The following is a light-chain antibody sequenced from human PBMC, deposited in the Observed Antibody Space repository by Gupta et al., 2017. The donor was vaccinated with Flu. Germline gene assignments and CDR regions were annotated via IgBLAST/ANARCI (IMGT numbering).Light chain of an antibody. J-gene: IGKJ1*01. CDR3: QQDNTFPT. CDR2: KAS. CDR1: QSISDW. Sequence: IQMTQSPSTLSASVGDRVTITCRASQSISDWLAWFQQRPGKPPKLLIYKASRLNSGVPSRFSGSGAGTEFTLTSSRLQPDDFANYYGQQDNTFPTFGQGTKVEIK. V-gene: IGKV1-5*03.